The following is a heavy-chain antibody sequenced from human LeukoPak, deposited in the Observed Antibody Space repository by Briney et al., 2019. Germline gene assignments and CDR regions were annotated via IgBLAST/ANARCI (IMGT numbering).Heavy chain of an antibody. Sequence: GGSPRLSCAASGFTFSIYSMNWVRQAPGKGLEWLSSITSSSNYIYYADSVKGRFTISRDNVQNSLYLQMNSLRAEDTAMYYCARDRGYFDSWGQGTLVTVSS. J-gene: IGHJ4*02. CDR1: GFTFSIYS. V-gene: IGHV3-21*01. CDR2: ITSSSNYI. CDR3: ARDRGYFDS.